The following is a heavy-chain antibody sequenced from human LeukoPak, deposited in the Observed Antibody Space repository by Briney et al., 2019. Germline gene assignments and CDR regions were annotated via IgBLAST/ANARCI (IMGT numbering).Heavy chain of an antibody. V-gene: IGHV4-30-4*08. CDR3: ARARWQQLAYDAFDI. J-gene: IGHJ3*02. CDR1: GGSISSGDYY. CDR2: IYYSGST. Sequence: PSETLSLTCTVSGGSISSGDYYWSWIRQPPGTGLEWIGYIYYSGSTYYNPSLKSRVTISVDTSKNQFSLRLSSVTAADTAVYYCARARWQQLAYDAFDIWGQGTMVTVSS. D-gene: IGHD6-13*01.